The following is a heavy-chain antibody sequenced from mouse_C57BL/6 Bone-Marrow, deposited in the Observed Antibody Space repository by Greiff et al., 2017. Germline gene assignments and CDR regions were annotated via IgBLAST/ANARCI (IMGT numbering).Heavy chain of an antibody. V-gene: IGHV1-82*01. J-gene: IGHJ3*01. Sequence: QVQLKESGPELVKPGASVKISCKASGYAFSSSWMNWVKQRPGKGLEWIGRIYPGDGDTNYNGKFKGKATLTADKSSSTAYMQLSSLTSEDSSVYFCARKGNWGAYWGQGTLVTVSA. D-gene: IGHD4-1*01. CDR3: ARKGNWGAY. CDR2: IYPGDGDT. CDR1: GYAFSSSW.